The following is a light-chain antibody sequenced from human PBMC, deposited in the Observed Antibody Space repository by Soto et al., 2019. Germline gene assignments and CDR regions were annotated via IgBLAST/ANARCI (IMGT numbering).Light chain of an antibody. Sequence: QSALTQPASVSGSPGQSITVSCTGTRSDVGAYKYVSWCQHHPGKVPQLMIYDVSNRPSGVSDRFSGSKSGNTASLTISGLQAEDEADYYCSSYTSSNTYVFGTGTKVTV. V-gene: IGLV2-14*03. CDR2: DVS. J-gene: IGLJ1*01. CDR3: SSYTSSNTYV. CDR1: RSDVGAYKY.